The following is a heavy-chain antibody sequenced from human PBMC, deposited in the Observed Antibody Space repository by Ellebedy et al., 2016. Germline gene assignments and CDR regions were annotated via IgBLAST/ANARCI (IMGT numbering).Heavy chain of an antibody. CDR3: TRVSSAYFDY. J-gene: IGHJ4*02. CDR1: GFTFTSYW. V-gene: IGHV3-7*03. Sequence: GGSLRLSCAASGFTFTSYWMSWVRQAPGKGLEWVANINQVGTEKYHVDSVKARFTTSRDNAKNLMYLEMNRLRAEDTAIYYCTRVSSAYFDYWGQGVLVTVSS. CDR2: INQVGTEK.